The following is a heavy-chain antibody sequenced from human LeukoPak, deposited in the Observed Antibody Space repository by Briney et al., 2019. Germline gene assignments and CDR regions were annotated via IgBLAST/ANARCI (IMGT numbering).Heavy chain of an antibody. J-gene: IGHJ4*02. CDR1: GFTFSSYG. D-gene: IGHD3-3*01. CDR2: IRYDGSNK. V-gene: IGHV3-30*02. CDR3: AREMFWSGYFSNLHFDY. Sequence: PGGSLRLSCAASGFTFSSYGMHWVRQAPGKGLEWVAFIRYDGSNKYYADSVKGRFTISRDNAKNSLYLQMNSLKAEDTAVYYCAREMFWSGYFSNLHFDYWGQGALGTGSS.